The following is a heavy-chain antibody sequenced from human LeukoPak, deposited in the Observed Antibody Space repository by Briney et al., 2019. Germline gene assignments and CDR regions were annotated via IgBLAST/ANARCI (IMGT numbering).Heavy chain of an antibody. CDR3: ARHITTTDDAFDI. J-gene: IGHJ3*02. CDR2: IYYSGST. D-gene: IGHD3-3*01. Sequence: SGTLSLTCAVSGGSISSSNWWSWIRQPPGKGLEWIGYIYYSGSTNYNPSLKSRVTISVDTSKNQFSLKLSSVTAADTAVYYCARHITTTDDAFDIWGQGTMVTVSS. CDR1: GGSISSSNW. V-gene: IGHV4-59*08.